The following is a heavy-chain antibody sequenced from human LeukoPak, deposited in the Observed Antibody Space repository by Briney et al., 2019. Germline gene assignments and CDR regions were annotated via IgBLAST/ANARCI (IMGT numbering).Heavy chain of an antibody. CDR2: IYTSGST. Sequence: SETLSLTCTVSGGSISSGSYYWRWIRQPAGKGLEWIGRIYTSGSTNYNPSLKSRVTISVETSKNQFSLKLSSVTAADTAVYYCARGDSSSWPNDYWGQGTLVTVSS. J-gene: IGHJ4*02. V-gene: IGHV4-61*02. D-gene: IGHD6-13*01. CDR1: GGSISSGSYY. CDR3: ARGDSSSWPNDY.